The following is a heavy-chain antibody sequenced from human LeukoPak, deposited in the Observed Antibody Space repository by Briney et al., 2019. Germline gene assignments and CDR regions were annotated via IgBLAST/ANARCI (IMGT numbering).Heavy chain of an antibody. D-gene: IGHD3-22*01. CDR2: MYLSGTT. Sequence: SETLSLTCTVSGDSINSLDLWSWVRQPPGKGLEXXXXMYLSGTTHSNPSVKSRVTISIDKSKNQFFLNLSSVTAADTAVYYCAGLVGRYSSGLYYYYFDYWGQGTLVTVSS. CDR1: GDSINSLDL. CDR3: AGLVGRYSSGLYYYYFDY. J-gene: IGHJ4*02. V-gene: IGHV4-4*02.